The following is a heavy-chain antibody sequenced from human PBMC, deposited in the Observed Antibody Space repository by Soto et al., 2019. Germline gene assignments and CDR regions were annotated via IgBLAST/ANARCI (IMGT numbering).Heavy chain of an antibody. CDR1: GGSINSAGHS. J-gene: IGHJ4*02. D-gene: IGHD3-16*02. Sequence: SETLSLTCTVSGGSINSAGHSWGWVRQSPGKGLEWIGYSYHSGSSYYNPSLQSRVTISVDRSKAQFSLSLSSVTAADTAVYYCARTPYRLTLGTVLHYFDSWGQGTLVTVSS. CDR2: SYHSGSS. V-gene: IGHV4-30-2*06. CDR3: ARTPYRLTLGTVLHYFDS.